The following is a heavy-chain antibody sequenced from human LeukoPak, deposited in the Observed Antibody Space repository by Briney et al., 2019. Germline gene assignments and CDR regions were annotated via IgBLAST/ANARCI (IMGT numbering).Heavy chain of an antibody. CDR3: AAELNYYYDSSGYYFDALDI. D-gene: IGHD3-22*01. Sequence: ASVKVSCKTSGFTFSTSGIQWVRQARGQRLEWIGWIVVGSGNTKYAQKFQERVTITRDMFTSTAYMELSSLRSEDTAVYYCAAELNYYYDSSGYYFDALDIWSQGTMVTVSS. CDR1: GFTFSTSG. CDR2: IVVGSGNT. V-gene: IGHV1-58*02. J-gene: IGHJ3*02.